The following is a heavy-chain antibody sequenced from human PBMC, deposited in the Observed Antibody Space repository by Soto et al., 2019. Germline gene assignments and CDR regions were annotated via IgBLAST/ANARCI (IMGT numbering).Heavy chain of an antibody. CDR2: ISAYNGNT. Sequence: QVQLVQSGAEVKKPGASVKVSCKASGYTCTSYGISWVRQAPGQGLEWMGWISAYNGNTNDAQKLQGKVTMTTDTSTSTAYTELRSLRSDDTAVYYCATTNCYGDCVPEYFQHWGQGTLVTVSS. CDR1: GYTCTSYG. D-gene: IGHD4-17*01. J-gene: IGHJ1*01. CDR3: ATTNCYGDCVPEYFQH. V-gene: IGHV1-18*01.